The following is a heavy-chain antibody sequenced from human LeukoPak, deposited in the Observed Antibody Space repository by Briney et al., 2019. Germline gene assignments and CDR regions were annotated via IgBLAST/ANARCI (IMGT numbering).Heavy chain of an antibody. Sequence: GGSLRPSCAASGFNLRSYEMNWVRQAPGKALEGGSYISSSGSTIYYADSSKARFTFHRENAKSSVYLQMNSLRAEDTAVYYCARFLALYAFDIWGQGTMVTVSS. CDR2: ISSSGSTI. V-gene: IGHV3-48*03. CDR1: GFNLRSYE. CDR3: ARFLALYAFDI. J-gene: IGHJ3*02.